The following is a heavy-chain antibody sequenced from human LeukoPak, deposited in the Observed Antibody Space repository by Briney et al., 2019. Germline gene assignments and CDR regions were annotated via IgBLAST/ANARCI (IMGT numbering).Heavy chain of an antibody. CDR2: ISSSSSTI. Sequence: GGSLRLSCAASGFTFSSYSMNWVRQAPGNGLEWVSYISSSSSTIYYADSVKGRFTISRDNSKNRLFLQVNSLRAEDTAVYYCAKGGCSRGTCPSTYYYGLDVWGQGTTVTVSS. V-gene: IGHV3-48*01. CDR3: AKGGCSRGTCPSTYYYGLDV. D-gene: IGHD2-15*01. J-gene: IGHJ6*02. CDR1: GFTFSSYS.